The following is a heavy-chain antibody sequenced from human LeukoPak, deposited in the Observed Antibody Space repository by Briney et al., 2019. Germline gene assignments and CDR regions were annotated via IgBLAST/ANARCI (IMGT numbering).Heavy chain of an antibody. V-gene: IGHV4-59*01. Sequence: PSETLSLTCTVSGGSISSYYWSWIRQPPGKGLEWIGFIYYSGSTNYNSSLRSRVTISVDTSRNQFSLRLSSVTAADTAVYYCARDRGDYGALNFAFDIWGQGTMVTVSS. J-gene: IGHJ3*02. CDR2: IYYSGST. CDR1: GGSISSYY. D-gene: IGHD4-17*01. CDR3: ARDRGDYGALNFAFDI.